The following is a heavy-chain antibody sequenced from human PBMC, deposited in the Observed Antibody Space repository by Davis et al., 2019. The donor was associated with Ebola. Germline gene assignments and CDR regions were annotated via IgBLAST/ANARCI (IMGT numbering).Heavy chain of an antibody. CDR3: ARWSILGK. V-gene: IGHV3-48*02. CDR2: ISSGSFTI. J-gene: IGHJ4*02. Sequence: GESLKISCAASGITFSRYSMNWVRQAPGTGLDWVAFISSGSFTIHYADSVKGRFTISGDNAKNSLFLQMNSLRDEDTAVYYCARWSILGKRGQGTLVTVSS. D-gene: IGHD3-3*01. CDR1: GITFSRYS.